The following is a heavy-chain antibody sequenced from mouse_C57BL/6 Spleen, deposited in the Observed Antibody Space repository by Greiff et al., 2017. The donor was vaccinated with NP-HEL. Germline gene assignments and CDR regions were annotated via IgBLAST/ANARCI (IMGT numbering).Heavy chain of an antibody. CDR1: GYAFSSYW. CDR3: ARDGVITTVVAFDY. D-gene: IGHD1-1*01. V-gene: IGHV1-80*01. CDR2: IYPGDGDT. J-gene: IGHJ2*01. Sequence: VQLQQSGAELVKPGASVKISCKASGYAFSSYWMNWVKQRPGKGLEWIGQIYPGDGDTNYNGKFKGKATLTADKSSSTAYMQLSSLTSEDSAVYFCARDGVITTVVAFDYWGQGTTLTVSS.